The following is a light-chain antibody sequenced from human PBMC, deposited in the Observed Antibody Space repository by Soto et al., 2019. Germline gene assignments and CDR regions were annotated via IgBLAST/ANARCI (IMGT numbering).Light chain of an antibody. CDR2: AAS. Sequence: AIRMTQSPSSFSASTGDRVSITCRATQDIGTYLAWYQQIPGKAPKLLIYAASSLQSGVPSRFSGSGSGTDFTLTISSLQPEDFATYYCLQDYNYPRTFGQGTKVDIK. V-gene: IGKV1-8*01. J-gene: IGKJ1*01. CDR1: QDIGTY. CDR3: LQDYNYPRT.